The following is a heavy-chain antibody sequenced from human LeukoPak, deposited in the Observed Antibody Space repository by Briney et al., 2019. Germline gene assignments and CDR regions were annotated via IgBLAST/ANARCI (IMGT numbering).Heavy chain of an antibody. CDR2: IYYSGNT. J-gene: IGHJ4*02. CDR3: ARRDDSSGYHKIFDY. V-gene: IGHV4-39*01. CDR1: GGSISSSSYY. Sequence: SETLSLTCTVSGGSISSSSYYWGWIRQPPGKGLEWIGSIYYSGNTYYNPSLKSRVTISIDTSKNQFYLKLSSLTAADTAVYYCARRDDSSGYHKIFDYWGPGTLVTVSS. D-gene: IGHD3-22*01.